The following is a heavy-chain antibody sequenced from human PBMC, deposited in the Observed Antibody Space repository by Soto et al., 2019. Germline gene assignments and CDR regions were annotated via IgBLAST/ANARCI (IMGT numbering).Heavy chain of an antibody. D-gene: IGHD1-7*01. CDR2: IYYSGST. V-gene: IGHV4-30-4*01. Sequence: PSETLSLTCTVSGGSISSGDYYWSWIRQPPGKGLEWIGYIYYSGSTYYNPSLKSRATISVDTSKNQFSLKLSSVTAADTAVYYCARGGWNYAFPTPALYGMDVWGQGTTVTAP. J-gene: IGHJ6*02. CDR1: GGSISSGDYY. CDR3: ARGGWNYAFPTPALYGMDV.